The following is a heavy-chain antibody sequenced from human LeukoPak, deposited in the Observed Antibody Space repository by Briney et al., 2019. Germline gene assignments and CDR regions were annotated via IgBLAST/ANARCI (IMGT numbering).Heavy chain of an antibody. V-gene: IGHV3-23*01. CDR1: GFTFSSYA. CDR3: AGGRYFDWLLSYFQH. Sequence: GGSLRLSCAASGFTFSSYAMSWVRQAPGKGLEWVSAISGSGGSTYYADSVKGRFTFSRDNSKNTLYLQMNSLRAEDTAVYYCAGGRYFDWLLSYFQHWGQGTLVTVSS. D-gene: IGHD3-9*01. J-gene: IGHJ1*01. CDR2: ISGSGGST.